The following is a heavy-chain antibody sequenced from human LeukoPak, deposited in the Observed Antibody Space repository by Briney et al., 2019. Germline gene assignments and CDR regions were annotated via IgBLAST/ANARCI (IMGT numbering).Heavy chain of an antibody. V-gene: IGHV1-8*01. Sequence: GASVKVPFTASGYTFTSYDINWVRQAPGQGLEWMGWMNPNSSNTGYAQKFQGRVTMTRNTSISTAYMELSSLRSEDTAVYYCARGSKRYSNYLGAFDIWGQGTMVTVSS. J-gene: IGHJ3*02. CDR1: GYTFTSYD. CDR2: MNPNSSNT. CDR3: ARGSKRYSNYLGAFDI. D-gene: IGHD4-11*01.